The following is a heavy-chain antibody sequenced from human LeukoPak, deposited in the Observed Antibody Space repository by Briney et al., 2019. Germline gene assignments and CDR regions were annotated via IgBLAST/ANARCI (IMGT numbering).Heavy chain of an antibody. CDR3: ARDGLQLWSGFDY. V-gene: IGHV3-7*04. Sequence: PGGSLRLSCATSGFTFSTYWMSWVRQAPGQGLEWVANINQDGSGKNHVDSLKGRFTISRDNAKNSLYLQMNSLRAEDTAVYYCARDGLQLWSGFDYRGQGALVTVSS. CDR2: INQDGSGK. CDR1: GFTFSTYW. J-gene: IGHJ4*02. D-gene: IGHD5-18*01.